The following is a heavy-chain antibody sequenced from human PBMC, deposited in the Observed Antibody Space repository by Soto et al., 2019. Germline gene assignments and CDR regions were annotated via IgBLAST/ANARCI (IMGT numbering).Heavy chain of an antibody. Sequence: EVQVLESGGGLVQPGGSLRLSCAASGFTFSNYAMSWVRQAPGKGLEWDSTIHGGGDYTHYPASVNGRFTISRDNCSKRQFLQINSVRAEDTAVYHCAKSRGSCSYTNWNFGVRGSGTQVSVSS. CDR1: GFTFSNYA. V-gene: IGHV3-23*01. D-gene: IGHD1-26*01. CDR3: AKSRGSCSYTNWNFGV. J-gene: IGHJ2*01. CDR2: IHGGGDYT.